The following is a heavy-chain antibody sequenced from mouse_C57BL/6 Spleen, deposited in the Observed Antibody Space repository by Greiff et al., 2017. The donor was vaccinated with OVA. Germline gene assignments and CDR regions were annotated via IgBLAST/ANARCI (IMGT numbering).Heavy chain of an antibody. CDR1: GFTFSSYA. CDR2: ISDGGSYT. J-gene: IGHJ2*01. Sequence: EVQGVESGGGLVKPGGSLKLSCAASGFTFSSYAMSWVRQTPEKRLEWVATISDGGSYTYYPDNVKGRFTISRDNAKNNLYLQMSHLKSEDTAMYYCARDRDYGSSLDYWGQGTTLTVSS. V-gene: IGHV5-4*01. D-gene: IGHD1-1*01. CDR3: ARDRDYGSSLDY.